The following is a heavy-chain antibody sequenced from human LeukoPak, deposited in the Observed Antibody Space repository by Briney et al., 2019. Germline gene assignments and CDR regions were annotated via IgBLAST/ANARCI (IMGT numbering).Heavy chain of an antibody. CDR2: IYTSGST. CDR1: GGSISSGSYY. V-gene: IGHV4-61*02. D-gene: IGHD1-26*01. CDR3: ARGRISGSYFDY. Sequence: PSETPSLTCTVSGGSISSGSYYWSWIRQPAGKGLEWIGRIYTSGSTNYNPSLKSRVTISVDTSKNQFSLKLSSVTAADTAVYYCARGRISGSYFDYWGQGTLVTVSS. J-gene: IGHJ4*02.